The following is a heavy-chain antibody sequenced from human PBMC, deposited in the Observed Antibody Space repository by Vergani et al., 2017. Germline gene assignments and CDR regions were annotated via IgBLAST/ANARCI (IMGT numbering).Heavy chain of an antibody. J-gene: IGHJ6*03. CDR1: GYTFTSHG. V-gene: IGHV1-18*04. CDR2: FNTYNGNT. CDR3: ARGWTNVDDFWSGYYPFNYYYYYMDV. Sequence: QLVQSGAEVKKPGASVKVPCKASGYTFTSHGISWVRQAPGQGLEWMGWFNTYNGNTNYAQKFQGRVTLATDTSTNTAYMELSSLRSEDTAVYYCARGWTNVDDFWSGYYPFNYYYYYMDVWGKGTTVTVSS. D-gene: IGHD3-3*01.